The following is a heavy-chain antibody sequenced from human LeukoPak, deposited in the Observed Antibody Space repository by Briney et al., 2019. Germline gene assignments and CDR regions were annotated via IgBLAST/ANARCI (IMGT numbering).Heavy chain of an antibody. Sequence: SVKVSCKASGYTFTSYYMHWVRQAPGQGLEWMGGIIPIFGTANYAQKFQGRVTITADESTSTAYMELSSLRSEDTAVYYCARDRGDGYKLSYFDYWGQGTLVTVSS. J-gene: IGHJ4*02. V-gene: IGHV1-69*13. D-gene: IGHD5-24*01. CDR3: ARDRGDGYKLSYFDY. CDR2: IIPIFGTA. CDR1: GYTFTSYY.